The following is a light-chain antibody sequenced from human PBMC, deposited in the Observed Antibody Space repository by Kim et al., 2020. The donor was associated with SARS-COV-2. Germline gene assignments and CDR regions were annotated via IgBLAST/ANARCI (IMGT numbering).Light chain of an antibody. J-gene: IGLJ3*02. V-gene: IGLV2-23*01. Sequence: QSALTQPASVSGSLGQSITISCTATSGDLGSYKLVSWYQQHPGQAPKLIIYETSERPSGIPDRFSGSRSGSTASLTVSGLQAEDEADYYCRSYGGSGLWVFGGGTQLTVL. CDR2: ETS. CDR3: RSYGGSGLWV. CDR1: SGDLGSYKL.